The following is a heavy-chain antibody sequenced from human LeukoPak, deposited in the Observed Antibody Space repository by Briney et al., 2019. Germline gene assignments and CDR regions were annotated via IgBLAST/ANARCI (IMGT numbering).Heavy chain of an antibody. V-gene: IGHV4-38-2*02. J-gene: IGHJ6*03. Sequence: PSETLSLTCTVSDYSISSDYYYAWIRQPPGKGLEWIGSIYYSGSTYYNPSLKSRVTISVDTSKNQFSLKLSSVTAADTAVYYCARGSYSSSWFVYYYYYMDVWGKGTTVTVSS. CDR3: ARGSYSSSWFVYYYYYMDV. CDR1: DYSISSDYY. CDR2: IYYSGST. D-gene: IGHD6-13*01.